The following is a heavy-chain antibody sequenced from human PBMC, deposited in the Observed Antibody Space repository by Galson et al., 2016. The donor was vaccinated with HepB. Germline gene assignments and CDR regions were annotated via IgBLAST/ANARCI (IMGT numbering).Heavy chain of an antibody. CDR3: SRDVGGGRYCSGGTCYLDY. CDR1: GFVFGDHA. J-gene: IGHJ4*02. D-gene: IGHD2-15*01. V-gene: IGHV3-49*03. Sequence: SLRLSCAASGFVFGDHAVSWFRQAPGKGLEWLGFIRSNIYGGTTEYAASVIGRFSISRDDSKSIAYLQMNSLKTEDTAVYYCSRDVGGGRYCSGGTCYLDYWGQGTLVTVSS. CDR2: IRSNIYGGTT.